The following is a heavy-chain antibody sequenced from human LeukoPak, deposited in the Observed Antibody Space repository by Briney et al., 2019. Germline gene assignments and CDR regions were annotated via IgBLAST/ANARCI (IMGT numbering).Heavy chain of an antibody. CDR3: ARVGGVIVGARYYFDY. CDR1: GGTFSSYA. V-gene: IGHV1-69*01. D-gene: IGHD1-26*01. Sequence: ASVKVSCKASGGTFSSYAISWVRQAPGQGLEWMGGIIPIFGTANYAQKFQGRVTITADESTSTAYMELSSLRSEDTAVYYCARVGGVIVGARYYFDYWGQGTLVAVSS. J-gene: IGHJ4*02. CDR2: IIPIFGTA.